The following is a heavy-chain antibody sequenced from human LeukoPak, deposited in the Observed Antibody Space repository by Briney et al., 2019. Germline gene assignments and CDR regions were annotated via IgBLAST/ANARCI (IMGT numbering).Heavy chain of an antibody. CDR3: GKHDSSSDY. Sequence: GGALRLSCAASGFIFSTYVLHWVRPAPGRGGEGVAFIRSDGSDKSYAGSVMGRFTISRDNSRSPLHLQMNTLRAEDTAVYYCGKHDSSSDYWGQGTLVTVSS. CDR2: IRSDGSDK. CDR1: GFIFSTYV. J-gene: IGHJ4*02. V-gene: IGHV3-30*02. D-gene: IGHD3-22*01.